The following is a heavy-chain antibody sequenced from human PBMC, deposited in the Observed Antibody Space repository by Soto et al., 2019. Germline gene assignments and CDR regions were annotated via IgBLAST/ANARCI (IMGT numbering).Heavy chain of an antibody. J-gene: IGHJ4*02. CDR2: ISAYNGKT. D-gene: IGHD3-3*01. CDR3: ARVSWCGSPPEY. CDR1: GNTFTSNG. V-gene: IGHV1-18*01. Sequence: QVQLMQSGAEVNKPGTSVKVSCKTSGNTFTSNGISWVRQAPGKGLEWMGWISAYNGKTNYAKKLQGRVTMTTDTSTSTSYREMRSLRSDDTAVYYCARVSWCGSPPEYWGQGTLVTASS.